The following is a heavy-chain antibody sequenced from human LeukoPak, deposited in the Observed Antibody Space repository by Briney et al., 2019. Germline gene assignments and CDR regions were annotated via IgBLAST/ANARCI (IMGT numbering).Heavy chain of an antibody. V-gene: IGHV3-7*03. D-gene: IGHD6-13*01. CDR3: ARDPPSEQQRGEIDEYFQH. Sequence: GGSLRLSCAGSGFTFSRYWLSWVRQAPGKGLEWVANINLDGREKYYVDSVKGRFTISRDNAKNSLYLQMNSLRAEDTAVYYCARDPPSEQQRGEIDEYFQHWGQGTLVTVSS. J-gene: IGHJ1*01. CDR1: GFTFSRYW. CDR2: INLDGREK.